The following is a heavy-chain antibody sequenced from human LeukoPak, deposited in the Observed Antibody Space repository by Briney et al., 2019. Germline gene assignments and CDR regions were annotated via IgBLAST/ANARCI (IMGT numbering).Heavy chain of an antibody. J-gene: IGHJ4*02. CDR3: ARRAGAYSHPYDY. Sequence: GGSLRLSCAASGFTLSSYWMNWVRQAPGKGVEWVSFIYSDNTHYSDSVKGRFTISRYNSKNTLYLQMNRLRADDTAVYYCARRAGAYSHPYDYWGQGTLVTVSS. CDR2: IYSDNT. V-gene: IGHV3-53*01. D-gene: IGHD4/OR15-4a*01. CDR1: GFTLSSYW.